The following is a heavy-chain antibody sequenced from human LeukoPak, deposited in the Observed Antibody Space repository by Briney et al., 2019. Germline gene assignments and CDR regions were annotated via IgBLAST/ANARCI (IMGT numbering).Heavy chain of an antibody. CDR1: GFTVTTNY. CDR3: ARQGTDETSGYYAY. Sequence: PGGSLRLSCAASGFTVTTNYMSWVRQAPGKGLEWVSVMYISGNTKYADSVKGRFTISRDNSKNTLYLQMNSLRAEDTAVYYCARQGTDETSGYYAYWGQGTLVTVSS. V-gene: IGHV3-66*04. CDR2: MYISGNT. D-gene: IGHD3-22*01. J-gene: IGHJ4*02.